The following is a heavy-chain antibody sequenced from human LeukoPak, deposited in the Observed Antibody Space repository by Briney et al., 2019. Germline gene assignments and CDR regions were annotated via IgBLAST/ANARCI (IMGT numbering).Heavy chain of an antibody. CDR2: IIPIFGTA. CDR3: ARGRYYYDSSGYYGPFDY. CDR1: GGTFSSYA. J-gene: IGHJ4*02. Sequence: SVKVSCKASGGTFSSYAISWVRQAPGQGLEWMGGIIPIFGTANYAQKFQGRVTITADESTSTAYMELSSLRSEDTAVYYCARGRYYYDSSGYYGPFDYWGQGTLVTVSS. V-gene: IGHV1-69*13. D-gene: IGHD3-22*01.